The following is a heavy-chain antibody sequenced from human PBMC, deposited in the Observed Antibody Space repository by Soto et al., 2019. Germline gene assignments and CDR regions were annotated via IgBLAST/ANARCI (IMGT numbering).Heavy chain of an antibody. D-gene: IGHD4-17*01. CDR1: GGSFSGYY. J-gene: IGHJ4*02. V-gene: IGHV4-34*01. Sequence: SETLSLTCAVYGGSFSGYYWSWIRQPPGKGLEWIGEINHSGSTNYNPSLKSRVTISVDTSKNQFSLKLSSVTAADTAVYYCARGDRNHRNYGDYGGVSDYWGQGTLVTVSS. CDR3: ARGDRNHRNYGDYGGVSDY. CDR2: INHSGST.